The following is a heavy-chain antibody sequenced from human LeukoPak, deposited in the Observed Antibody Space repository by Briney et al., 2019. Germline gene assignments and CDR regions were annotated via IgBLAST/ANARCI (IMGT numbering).Heavy chain of an antibody. V-gene: IGHV4-39*07. J-gene: IGHJ4*02. Sequence: SETLSLTCTVSGGSISSSSYYWGWIRQPPGKGLEWIGEINHSGSTNYNPSLKSRVTISVDTSKNQFSLKLSSVTAADTAVYYCARGVLRFLEWFPGYFDYWGQGTLVTVSS. CDR1: GGSISSSSYY. D-gene: IGHD3-3*01. CDR2: INHSGST. CDR3: ARGVLRFLEWFPGYFDY.